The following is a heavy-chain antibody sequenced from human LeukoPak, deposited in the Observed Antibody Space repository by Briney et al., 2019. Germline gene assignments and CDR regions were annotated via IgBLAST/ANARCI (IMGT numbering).Heavy chain of an antibody. Sequence: PGGSLRLSCAASGFTFSSYAMSWVRQAPGKGLEWVPAISGSGGSTYYADSVKGRFTISRDNSKNTLYLQMNSLRAEDTAVYYCAKGVYCSSTSCYNFDYWGQGTLVTVSS. D-gene: IGHD2-2*02. CDR3: AKGVYCSSTSCYNFDY. V-gene: IGHV3-23*01. CDR1: GFTFSSYA. CDR2: ISGSGGST. J-gene: IGHJ4*02.